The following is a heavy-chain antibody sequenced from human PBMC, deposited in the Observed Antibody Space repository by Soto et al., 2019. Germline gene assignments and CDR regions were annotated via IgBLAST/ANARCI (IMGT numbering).Heavy chain of an antibody. V-gene: IGHV3-33*08. CDR3: ARDLSGDYGALDT. D-gene: IGHD4-17*01. J-gene: IGHJ3*02. CDR2: IWYDGSNK. CDR1: SFTFNDAW. Sequence: GGSLRLSCAASSFTFNDAWMNWVRQVPGKGLEWVAVIWYDGSNKVYADSVKGRFTISRDNSKNTLYLQMNSLRAEDTAVYYCARDLSGDYGALDTWGQGTMVTVSS.